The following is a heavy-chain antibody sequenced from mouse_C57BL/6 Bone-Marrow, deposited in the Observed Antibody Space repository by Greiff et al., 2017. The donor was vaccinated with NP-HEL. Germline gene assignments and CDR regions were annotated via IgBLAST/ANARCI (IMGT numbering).Heavy chain of an antibody. CDR2: IWSGGST. CDR1: GFSLTSYG. D-gene: IGHD1-1*02. Sequence: VQLQESGPGLVQPSQSLSITCTVSGFSLTSYGVHWVRQSPGKGLAWLGVIWSGGSTDYNAAFISRLSISKDNSKSQVFFKMNSLQADDTAIYYCARNSRYYYGGYWYFDVWGTGTTVTVSS. J-gene: IGHJ1*03. CDR3: ARNSRYYYGGYWYFDV. V-gene: IGHV2-2*01.